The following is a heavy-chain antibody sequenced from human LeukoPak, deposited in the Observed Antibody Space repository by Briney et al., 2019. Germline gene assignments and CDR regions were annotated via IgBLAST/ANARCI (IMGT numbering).Heavy chain of an antibody. CDR2: ISGRGGNT. CDR1: GFTISSYW. V-gene: IGHV3-23*01. Sequence: GGSLRLSCADSGFTISSYWMSWVRQAPGKGLEWVSAISGRGGNTYYIDSVKGRFTISRDNSKNTLDLQMNSLSAEDTAVYYCAKDGRRISMIGVVRRGHYFDYWGQGILVTVSS. J-gene: IGHJ4*02. CDR3: AKDGRRISMIGVVRRGHYFDY. D-gene: IGHD3-22*01.